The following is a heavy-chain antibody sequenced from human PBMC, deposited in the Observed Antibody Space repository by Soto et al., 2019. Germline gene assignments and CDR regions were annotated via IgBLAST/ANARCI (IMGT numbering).Heavy chain of an antibody. CDR2: FSHSGTT. CDR1: GYSISIVYY. D-gene: IGHD2-21*02. J-gene: IGHJ5*02. V-gene: IGHV4-38-2*01. Sequence: RSLICAVSGYSISIVYYWGWIRQPPGRGLEWIGSFSHSGTTYYNPSLRSRVTISIDTSNNQFSLKLSSVTAADTAVYYCARASGGNSGWGHWYDPWGQGPLVTVSS. CDR3: ARASGGNSGWGHWYDP.